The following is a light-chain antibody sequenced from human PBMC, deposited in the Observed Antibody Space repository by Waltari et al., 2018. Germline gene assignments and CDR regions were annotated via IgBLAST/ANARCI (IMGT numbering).Light chain of an antibody. Sequence: QTVVTQEPSFSVSPGGTVTLTCGLSSGSVPPGHNPSWHQQTPGQAPRTLIYSTNTRSSGVPDRFSGSILGNKAALTITGAQADDESDYYCVLYMGSGIWVFGGGTKLTVL. CDR1: SGSVPPGHN. J-gene: IGLJ3*02. V-gene: IGLV8-61*01. CDR3: VLYMGSGIWV. CDR2: STN.